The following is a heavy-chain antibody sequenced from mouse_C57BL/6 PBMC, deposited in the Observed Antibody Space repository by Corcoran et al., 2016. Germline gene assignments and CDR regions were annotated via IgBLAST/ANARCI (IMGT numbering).Heavy chain of an antibody. CDR3: ANYYGSSYG. CDR2: IYPGSGNT. CDR1: GYTFTDYY. V-gene: IGHV1-76*01. J-gene: IGHJ2*01. D-gene: IGHD1-1*01. Sequence: QVQLKQSGAELVRPGASVTLSCKASGYTFTDYYINWVKQRPGQGLEWIARIYPGSGNTYYNEKFKGKATLTAEKSSSTAYMQLSSLTSEDSAVYFCANYYGSSYGWGQGTTLSVSS.